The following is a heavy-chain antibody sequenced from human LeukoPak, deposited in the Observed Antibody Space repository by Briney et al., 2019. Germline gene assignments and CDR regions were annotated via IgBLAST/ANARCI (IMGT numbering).Heavy chain of an antibody. Sequence: ASVKVSCKASGGTFISYAISWVRQAPGQGLEWMGGIIPIFGTASYAQKFQGRVTITADESTSTAYMELSSLRSEDTAVYYCARVSTARSYYYYYGMDVWGQGTTVTVSS. CDR2: IIPIFGTA. J-gene: IGHJ6*02. CDR1: GGTFISYA. CDR3: ARVSTARSYYYYYGMDV. D-gene: IGHD6-6*01. V-gene: IGHV1-69*13.